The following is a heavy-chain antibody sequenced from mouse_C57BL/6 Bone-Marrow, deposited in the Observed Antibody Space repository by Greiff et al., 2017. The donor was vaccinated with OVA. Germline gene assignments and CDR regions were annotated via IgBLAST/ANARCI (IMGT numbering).Heavy chain of an antibody. V-gene: IGHV1-82*01. CDR1: GYAFSSSW. D-gene: IGHD1-1*01. CDR2: IYPGDGDT. CDR3: ARRGYYGSSLYYFDY. Sequence: VKLMESGPELVKPGASVKISCKASGYAFSSSWMNWVKQRPGKGLEWIGRIYPGDGDTNYNGKFKGKATLTADKSSSTAYMQLSSLTSEDSAVYFCARRGYYGSSLYYFDYWGQGTTLTVSS. J-gene: IGHJ2*01.